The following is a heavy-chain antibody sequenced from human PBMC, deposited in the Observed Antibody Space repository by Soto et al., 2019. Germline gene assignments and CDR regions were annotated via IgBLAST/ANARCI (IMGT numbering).Heavy chain of an antibody. V-gene: IGHV4-30-2*01. CDR3: ARIPSP. D-gene: IGHD2-21*01. Sequence: QLQLQESGAGLVKPSQTLSLTCAVPGGSISSGGYSWSWIRQPPGKGLEWIGYTYHSGNTYYNTSLKRRVTISVDRSTNQFSLKLSSVTGAYTAVYYCARIPSPWGQGTLVTVSS. CDR2: TYHSGNT. J-gene: IGHJ5*02. CDR1: GGSISSGGYS.